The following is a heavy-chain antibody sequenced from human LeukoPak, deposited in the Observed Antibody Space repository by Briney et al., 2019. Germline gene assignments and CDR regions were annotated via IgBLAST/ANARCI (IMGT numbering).Heavy chain of an antibody. D-gene: IGHD3-10*01. J-gene: IGHJ5*02. Sequence: GASVKVSCKASGYTFTSYDINWVRQATGQGLEWMGWMNPNSGNTGYARKFQGRVTMTRNTSISTAYMELSSLRSEDTAVYYCARAPHYYGSGLYNWFDPWGQGTLVTVSS. CDR1: GYTFTSYD. V-gene: IGHV1-8*01. CDR3: ARAPHYYGSGLYNWFDP. CDR2: MNPNSGNT.